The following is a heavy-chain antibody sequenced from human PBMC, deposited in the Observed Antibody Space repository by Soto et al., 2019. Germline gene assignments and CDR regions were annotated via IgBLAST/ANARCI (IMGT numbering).Heavy chain of an antibody. J-gene: IGHJ4*02. CDR2: IYYSGST. V-gene: IGHV4-59*01. Sequence: SETLSLTCTVSGGSISSYYWSWIRQPPGKGLEWIGYIYYSGSTNYNPSLKSRVTISVDTSKNQFSLKLSSVTAADTAVHYCARDPPPIAARRDAGYWGQGTLVTVSS. D-gene: IGHD6-6*01. CDR1: GGSISSYY. CDR3: ARDPPPIAARRDAGY.